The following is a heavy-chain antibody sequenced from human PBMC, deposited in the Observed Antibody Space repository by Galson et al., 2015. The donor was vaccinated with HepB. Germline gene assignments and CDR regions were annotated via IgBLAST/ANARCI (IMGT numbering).Heavy chain of an antibody. CDR3: ARDHRQTVAGLYYYYGMDV. CDR1: GFTFSSYS. D-gene: IGHD6-19*01. CDR2: ISSSSSYI. J-gene: IGHJ6*02. Sequence: SLRLSCAASGFTFSSYSMNWVRQAPGKGLEWVSSISSSSSYIYYADSVKGRFTTSRDNAKNSLYLQMNSLRAEDTAVYYCARDHRQTVAGLYYYYGMDVWGQGTTVTVSS. V-gene: IGHV3-21*01.